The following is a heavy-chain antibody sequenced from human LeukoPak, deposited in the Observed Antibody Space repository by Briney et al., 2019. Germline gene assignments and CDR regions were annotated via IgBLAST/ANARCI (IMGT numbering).Heavy chain of an antibody. J-gene: IGHJ6*03. Sequence: SETLSLTCTVSGGSMKAYYWNWIRRPPGKELKWVGCVHYSGSTNYNPSLRSRVTISLDTANNQFSLNLNSVTAADTALYYCVRGAPYYYLDVWGEGTTVTVSS. CDR2: VHYSGST. CDR1: GGSMKAYY. V-gene: IGHV4-59*01. CDR3: VRGAPYYYLDV.